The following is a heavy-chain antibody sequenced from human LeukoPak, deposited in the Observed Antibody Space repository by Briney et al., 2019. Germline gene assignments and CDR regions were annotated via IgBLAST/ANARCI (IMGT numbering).Heavy chain of an antibody. CDR1: GGTFSSYA. D-gene: IGHD3-9*01. CDR3: ARARYFDWVGDYYYMDV. J-gene: IGHJ6*03. Sequence: GSSVKVSCKASGGTFSSYAISWVRQAPGQGLEWMGWISAYNGNTKYAQKVQGRVTVTTDTSTSTAYRDLRSLRSDDTAVYYCARARYFDWVGDYYYMDVWGKGTTVTVSS. V-gene: IGHV1-18*01. CDR2: ISAYNGNT.